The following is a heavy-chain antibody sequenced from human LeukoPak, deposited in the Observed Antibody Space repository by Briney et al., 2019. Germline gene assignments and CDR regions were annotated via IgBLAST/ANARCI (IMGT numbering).Heavy chain of an antibody. D-gene: IGHD5-18*01. CDR2: IYYSGST. V-gene: IGHV4-30-4*03. CDR1: GGSISSGDYY. J-gene: IGHJ4*02. CDR3: RGAYSYYRY. Sequence: PSETLSLTCTVSGGSISSGDYYWSWIRQPPGKGLEWIGYIYYSGSTYYNPSLKSRVTISVDMSKNQFSLKLSSVTAADTADCAGRGAYSYYRYWGQGTLVTVSS.